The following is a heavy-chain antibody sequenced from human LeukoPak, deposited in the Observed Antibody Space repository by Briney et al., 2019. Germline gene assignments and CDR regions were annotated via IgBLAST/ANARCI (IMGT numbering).Heavy chain of an antibody. Sequence: ASVKVSCKASGYTFTSYDINWVRQATGQGLEWMGWMNPDSGNTDYAQKFQGRVTITRNTSISTAYMELSSLRSEDTAVYYCAIGSSSTSCYENWGQGTLVTVSS. CDR3: AIGSSSTSCYEN. J-gene: IGHJ4*02. D-gene: IGHD2-2*01. CDR2: MNPDSGNT. CDR1: GYTFTSYD. V-gene: IGHV1-8*01.